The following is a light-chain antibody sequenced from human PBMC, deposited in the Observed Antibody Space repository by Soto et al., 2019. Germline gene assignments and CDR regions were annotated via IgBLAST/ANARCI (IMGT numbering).Light chain of an antibody. CDR2: RNN. Sequence: QSVLTQPPSASGAPGQRVTISCSGSSSNIGSNYVYWYQQLPGTAPKLLIYRNNQRRSGVPDRFSGSKSGTSVSLAISGLRSEDEADYYCAAWDDSLNGFVVFGGGTKLTVL. CDR1: SSNIGSNY. V-gene: IGLV1-47*01. CDR3: AAWDDSLNGFVV. J-gene: IGLJ2*01.